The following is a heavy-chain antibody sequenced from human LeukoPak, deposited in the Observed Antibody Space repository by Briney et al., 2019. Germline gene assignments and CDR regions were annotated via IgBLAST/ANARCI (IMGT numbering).Heavy chain of an antibody. V-gene: IGHV4-59*08. CDR3: ARLPTRVVPAAI. CDR1: GGSISSYY. CDR2: IYYSGST. J-gene: IGHJ4*02. Sequence: SETLSLTCTVSGGSISSYYWSWIRQPPGKGLEWIGYIYYSGSTNYNPSPKSRVTISVDTSKNQFSLKLSSVTAADTAVYYCARLPTRVVPAAIWGQGTLVTVSS. D-gene: IGHD2-2*01.